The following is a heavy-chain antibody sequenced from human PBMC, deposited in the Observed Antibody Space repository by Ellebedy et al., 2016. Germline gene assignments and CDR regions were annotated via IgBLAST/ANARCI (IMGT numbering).Heavy chain of an antibody. D-gene: IGHD6-6*01. CDR2: IIPIFGTA. V-gene: IGHV1-69*13. Sequence: SVKVSXKASGGTFSSYAISWVRQAPGQGLEWMGGIIPIFGTANYAQKFQGRVTITADESTSTAYMELSSLRSEDTAVYYCARGFSIAAPLDYWGQGTLVTVSS. CDR1: GGTFSSYA. J-gene: IGHJ4*02. CDR3: ARGFSIAAPLDY.